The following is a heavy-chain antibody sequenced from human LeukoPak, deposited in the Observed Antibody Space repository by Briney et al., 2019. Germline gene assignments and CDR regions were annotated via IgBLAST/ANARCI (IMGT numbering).Heavy chain of an antibody. J-gene: IGHJ5*02. Sequence: GGSLRLSCAASGFTFSSYGMHWVRQAPGKGLEWVAVISYDGSNKYYADSVKGRFTISRDNSKNTLYLQMNSLRVEDTAVYYCARGSKGSDLWGQGTLVTVSS. CDR1: GFTFSSYG. CDR2: ISYDGSNK. D-gene: IGHD4-11*01. V-gene: IGHV3-30*03. CDR3: ARGSKGSDL.